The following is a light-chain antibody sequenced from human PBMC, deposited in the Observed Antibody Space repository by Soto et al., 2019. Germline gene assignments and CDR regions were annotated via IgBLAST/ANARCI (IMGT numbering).Light chain of an antibody. CDR1: QSVNSK. V-gene: IGKV3-15*01. Sequence: EIVMTQSPATLSVSPGERVTLSCRASQSVNSKVAWYQQKPGQAPRLLIYGASTRATGCPARFSGSGSGTEFTLTISSLQSEDFAVYYYQQYNNWPPITFGQGTRLEIK. J-gene: IGKJ5*01. CDR3: QQYNNWPPIT. CDR2: GAS.